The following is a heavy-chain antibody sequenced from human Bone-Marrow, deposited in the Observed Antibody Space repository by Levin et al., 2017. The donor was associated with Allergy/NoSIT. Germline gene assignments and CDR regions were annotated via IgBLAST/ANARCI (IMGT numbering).Heavy chain of an antibody. CDR1: GFSFSTFE. D-gene: IGHD3-9*01. CDR2: INNNGGTT. Sequence: PEASVKVSCAASGFSFSTFEMNWVRQAPGKGLEWLSYINNNGGTTHYADSVKGRFTVSRDNAKNSLFLQMNSLRPEDSAVYYCVREYYGLLAGYYFDYWGQGTLVTVSS. V-gene: IGHV3-48*03. J-gene: IGHJ4*02. CDR3: VREYYGLLAGYYFDY.